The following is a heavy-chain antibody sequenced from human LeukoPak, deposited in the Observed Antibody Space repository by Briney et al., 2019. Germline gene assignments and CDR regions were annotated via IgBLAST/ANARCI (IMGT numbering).Heavy chain of an antibody. D-gene: IGHD2-15*01. Sequence: SETLSLTCAVYGGSFSGYYWNWIRQPPGKGLEWIGEINHSGSTNYNPSLKSRVTISVDTSKNQISLKLGSVTAADTAVYYCARGLRSYCSGGSCYGPVVDLDYWGQGTLVTVSS. CDR1: GGSFSGYY. J-gene: IGHJ4*02. CDR2: INHSGST. CDR3: ARGLRSYCSGGSCYGPVVDLDY. V-gene: IGHV4-34*01.